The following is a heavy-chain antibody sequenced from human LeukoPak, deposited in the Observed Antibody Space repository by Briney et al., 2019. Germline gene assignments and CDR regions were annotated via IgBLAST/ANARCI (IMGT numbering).Heavy chain of an antibody. J-gene: IGHJ4*02. CDR2: INHSGST. CDR1: GFTFGNYW. Sequence: PGGSLRLSCAVSGFTFGNYWMNWVRQPPGKGLEWIGEINHSGSTNYNPSLKSRVTMSVDTSKNQFSLELSSVTAADTAVYYCASDLTVALEGDCFDYWGQGTLVTVSS. CDR3: ASDLTVALEGDCFDY. D-gene: IGHD3-9*01. V-gene: IGHV4-4*02.